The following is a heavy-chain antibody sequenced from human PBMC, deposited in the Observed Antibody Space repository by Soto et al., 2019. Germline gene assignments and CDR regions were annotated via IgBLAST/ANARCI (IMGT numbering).Heavy chain of an antibody. CDR1: GFTFSSYG. CDR2: ISYDGSNK. Sequence: GSLRLSCAASGFTFSSYGMHWVRQAPGKGLEWVAVISYDGSNKYYADSVKGRFTISRDNSKNTLYLQMNSLRAEDTAVYYCAKDQPPGWDLLQGAFDIWGQGTMVTVSS. CDR3: AKDQPPGWDLLQGAFDI. J-gene: IGHJ3*02. V-gene: IGHV3-30*18. D-gene: IGHD1-26*01.